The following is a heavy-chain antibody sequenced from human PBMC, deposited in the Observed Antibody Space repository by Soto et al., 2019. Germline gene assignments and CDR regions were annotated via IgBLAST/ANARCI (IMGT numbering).Heavy chain of an antibody. CDR1: GGSVSRDNW. D-gene: IGHD3-16*01. V-gene: IGHV4-4*02. J-gene: IGHJ4*02. CDR3: AENGSYDLVN. CDR2: IHHSGST. Sequence: SETLSLTCGVSGGSVSRDNWWSWVRQPPGKGLEWIGEIHHSGSTNYSPSLKSRVTMSVDKSRNQFSLKLTSVTAADTAVYYCAENGSYDLVNWGQGTRVTVSS.